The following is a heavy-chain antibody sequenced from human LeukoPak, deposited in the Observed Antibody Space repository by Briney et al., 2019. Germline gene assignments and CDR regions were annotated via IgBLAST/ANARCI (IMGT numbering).Heavy chain of an antibody. J-gene: IGHJ4*02. V-gene: IGHV3-23*01. D-gene: IGHD3-16*02. CDR2: ISGSGGST. Sequence: QSGGSLRLSCAASGFTFSSYAMSWVRQAPGKGLEWVSAISGSGGSTYYADSVKGRFTISRDNSKNTLYLQMNSLRAEDTAVYYCAKDAPSFQLYRPPPSFSLDYWGQGTLVTVSS. CDR3: AKDAPSFQLYRPPPSFSLDY. CDR1: GFTFSSYA.